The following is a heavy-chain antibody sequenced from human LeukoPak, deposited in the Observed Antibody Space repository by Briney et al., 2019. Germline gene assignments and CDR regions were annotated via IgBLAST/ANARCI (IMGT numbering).Heavy chain of an antibody. CDR2: IYPGDSDT. D-gene: IGHD4-23*01. CDR3: ARHSGGNSTFDY. V-gene: IGHV5-51*01. J-gene: IGHJ4*02. Sequence: GESLQISCQGSGSSFTSYWTGWARQLPGKGLEWMGIIYPGDSDTRYSPSLQGQVTISADKSMSTAYLQGSSLKASETAMYYCARHSGGNSTFDYWGQGTLVTVSS. CDR1: GSSFTSYW.